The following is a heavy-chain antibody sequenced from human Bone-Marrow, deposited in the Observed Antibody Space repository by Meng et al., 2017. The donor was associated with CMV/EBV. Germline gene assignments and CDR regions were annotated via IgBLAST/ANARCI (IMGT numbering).Heavy chain of an antibody. CDR2: IYTSGST. CDR1: GGAISSGSYD. D-gene: IGHD3-3*01. V-gene: IGHV4-61*02. CDR3: ARDLTIFGVTDV. J-gene: IGHJ6*02. Sequence: VQLQESGPGLVKPSQTLSLSCSVSGGAISSGSYDWSWIRPPAGKGLEWIERIYTSGSTNYNPSLKSRVTISVDTSKNQFSLKLSSVTAADTAVYYCARDLTIFGVTDVWGQGTTVTVSS.